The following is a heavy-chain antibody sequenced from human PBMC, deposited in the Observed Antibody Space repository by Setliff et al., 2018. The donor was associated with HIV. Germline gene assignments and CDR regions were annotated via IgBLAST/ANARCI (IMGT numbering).Heavy chain of an antibody. CDR1: GLTFSTSW. J-gene: IGHJ6*02. CDR2: LNPEANYI. V-gene: IGHV3-74*01. D-gene: IGHD3-10*01. Sequence: PGGSLRLSCAASGLTFSTSWMQWVRQSPGEGLLWVARLNPEANYIHYVDSVKGRFTIFRDNAKSSMYLQMNSLRAEDTAIYYCARKLRPGHGVDVWGQGTTVTVSS. CDR3: ARKLRPGHGVDV.